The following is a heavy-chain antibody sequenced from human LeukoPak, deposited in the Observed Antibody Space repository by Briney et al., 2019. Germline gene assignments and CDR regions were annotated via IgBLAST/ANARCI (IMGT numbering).Heavy chain of an antibody. Sequence: QAGGSLRLSCAASGFRFDDYAMHWVRQAPGKGLEWVSGISWNSGSIGYADSVRGRFTVSRDNAKNSLYLQMNSLRAEDTAVYYCARDQYYGSGTYYNSSKGYFDYWGQGTLVTVSS. CDR1: GFRFDDYA. CDR2: ISWNSGSI. CDR3: ARDQYYGSGTYYNSSKGYFDY. V-gene: IGHV3-9*01. J-gene: IGHJ4*02. D-gene: IGHD3-10*01.